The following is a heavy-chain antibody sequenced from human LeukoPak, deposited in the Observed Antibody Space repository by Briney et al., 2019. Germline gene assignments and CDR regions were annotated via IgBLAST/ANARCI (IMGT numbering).Heavy chain of an antibody. Sequence: SSETLSLTCTVSGGSISSYYWSWIRQPPGKGLEWIGYIYYSGSTNYNPSLKSRVTISVDTSKNQFSLKLSSVAAADTAVYYCARRLDYGAYYFDYWGQGALVTVSS. CDR2: IYYSGST. CDR1: GGSISSYY. V-gene: IGHV4-59*08. J-gene: IGHJ4*02. CDR3: ARRLDYGAYYFDY. D-gene: IGHD4-17*01.